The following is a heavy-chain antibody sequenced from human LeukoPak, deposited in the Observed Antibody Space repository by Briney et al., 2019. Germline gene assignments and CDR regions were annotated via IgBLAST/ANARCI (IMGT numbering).Heavy chain of an antibody. CDR3: AKDLSSSYLGNFDY. Sequence: GGSLRLSCAASGFTFSDYGMNWVRQAPGKGLEWVSAISGSGGSTYYADSVKGRFTISRDNSKNTLYLQMNSLRAEDTAVYYCAKDLSSSYLGNFDYWGQGTLVTVSS. CDR2: ISGSGGST. J-gene: IGHJ4*02. V-gene: IGHV3-23*01. CDR1: GFTFSDYG. D-gene: IGHD6-13*01.